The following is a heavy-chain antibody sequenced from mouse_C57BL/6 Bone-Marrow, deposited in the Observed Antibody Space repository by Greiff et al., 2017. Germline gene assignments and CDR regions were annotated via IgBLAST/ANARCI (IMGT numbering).Heavy chain of an antibody. Sequence: VQLQQPGAELVKPGASLKMSCKASGYTFTSYWITWVQQRPGQGLEWIGDIYPGSGSTNYTEKFKSQATLTVDTASSTVYMQLSSLTSEDAAVYYCARGWLPFDYWGQGTTLTVSS. V-gene: IGHV1-55*01. CDR2: IYPGSGST. CDR3: ARGWLPFDY. J-gene: IGHJ2*01. D-gene: IGHD2-2*01. CDR1: GYTFTSYW.